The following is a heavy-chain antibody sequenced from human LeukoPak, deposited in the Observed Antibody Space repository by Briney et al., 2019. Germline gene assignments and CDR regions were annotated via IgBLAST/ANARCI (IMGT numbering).Heavy chain of an antibody. CDR1: GFTFSSYW. CDR3: ARSRGSYHTNFDY. Sequence: GGSLRLSCAASGFTFSSYWMSWVRQAPGKGLEWVANIKQDGSEKYYVDPVKGRFTISRDNAKNSLYLQMNSLRAEDTAVYYCARSRGSYHTNFDYWGQGTLVTVSS. J-gene: IGHJ4*02. D-gene: IGHD1-26*01. V-gene: IGHV3-7*01. CDR2: IKQDGSEK.